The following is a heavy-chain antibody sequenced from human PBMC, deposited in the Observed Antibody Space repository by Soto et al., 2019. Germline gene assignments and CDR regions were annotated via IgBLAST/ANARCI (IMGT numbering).Heavy chain of an antibody. Sequence: SETLSLTCTVSGGSIISYYWSWIRQPPGKGLEWIGYIYYSGSTNYNPSLKSRVTISVDTSKNQFSLKLSSVTAADTAVYYCARDPGIAXAGTWYYYDMXVWGQGTTVXVSS. V-gene: IGHV4-59*01. J-gene: IGHJ6*02. D-gene: IGHD6-19*01. CDR2: IYYSGST. CDR3: ARDPGIAXAGTWYYYDMXV. CDR1: GGSIISYY.